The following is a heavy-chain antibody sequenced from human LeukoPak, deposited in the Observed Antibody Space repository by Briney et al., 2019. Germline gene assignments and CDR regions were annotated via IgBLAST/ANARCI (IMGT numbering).Heavy chain of an antibody. J-gene: IGHJ4*02. V-gene: IGHV3-15*01. Sequence: GGSLRLSCAASGFTFSYAWMTWVRQAPGKGLEWVGRSKGKSDGGTIEYAAPVKGRFTISRDDSKNTLYLQMNSLKTEDTAVYYCTTMTTPRITTVGDYWGQGTLVTVSS. CDR1: GFTFSYAW. CDR3: TTMTTPRITTVGDY. CDR2: SKGKSDGGTI. D-gene: IGHD3-22*01.